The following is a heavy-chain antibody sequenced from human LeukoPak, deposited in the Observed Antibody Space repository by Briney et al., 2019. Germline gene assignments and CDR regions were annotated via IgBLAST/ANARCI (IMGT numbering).Heavy chain of an antibody. Sequence: PGESLKISCKGSGYSFTSYWIGWVRQMPGKGLEWMGIIYPGDSDTRYSPSFQGQVTISADKSISTAYLQWSSLKASDTAMYYCARQRYYYGSGSYYNVLYGMDVWGQGTTVTVSS. V-gene: IGHV5-51*01. CDR3: ARQRYYYGSGSYYNVLYGMDV. J-gene: IGHJ6*02. CDR2: IYPGDSDT. CDR1: GYSFTSYW. D-gene: IGHD3-10*01.